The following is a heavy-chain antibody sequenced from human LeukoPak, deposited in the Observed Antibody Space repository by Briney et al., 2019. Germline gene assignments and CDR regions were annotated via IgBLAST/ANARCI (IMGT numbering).Heavy chain of an antibody. CDR1: GFTFSSYG. D-gene: IGHD3-10*01. J-gene: IGHJ1*01. Sequence: GSLRLSCAASGFTFSSYGMHWVRQAPGKGLEWVAFIRYDGSNKYYADSVKGRFTISRDNSKNTLYLQMNSLRAEDTAVYYCAKERRCGVGYFRHWGQGTLVTVSS. V-gene: IGHV3-30*02. CDR3: AKERRCGVGYFRH. CDR2: IRYDGSNK.